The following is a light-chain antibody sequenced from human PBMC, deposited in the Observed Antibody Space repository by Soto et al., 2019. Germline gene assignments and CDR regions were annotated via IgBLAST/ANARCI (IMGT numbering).Light chain of an antibody. CDR1: QTISSW. Sequence: DIQLTQSPSTLSGSVGDRVTITCRASQTISSWLAWYQQKPGKAPKLPIYKASTLKSGVPARFSGSESGTEFTLTIGSLQPDDFAAYYCQQYHSYPITFGQGTRLEIK. V-gene: IGKV1-5*03. CDR3: QQYHSYPIT. CDR2: KAS. J-gene: IGKJ5*01.